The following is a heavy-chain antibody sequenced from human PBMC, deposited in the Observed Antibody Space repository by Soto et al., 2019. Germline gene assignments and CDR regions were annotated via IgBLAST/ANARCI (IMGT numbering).Heavy chain of an antibody. V-gene: IGHV1-2*04. CDR2: INPNSGGT. D-gene: IGHD3-22*01. Sequence: VSVKVSCKASGYTFTGYYMHCARQAPGQGLEWMGWINPNSGGTNYAQKFQGWVTMTRDTSISTAYMELSRLRSDDTAVYYCAGMIGEAAFDIWGQGTMVTVSS. J-gene: IGHJ3*02. CDR1: GYTFTGYY. CDR3: AGMIGEAAFDI.